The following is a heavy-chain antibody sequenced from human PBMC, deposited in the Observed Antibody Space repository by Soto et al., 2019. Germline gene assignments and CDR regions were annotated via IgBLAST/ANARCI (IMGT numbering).Heavy chain of an antibody. D-gene: IGHD3-10*01. Sequence: GGSLRLSCAASGFTFSDYYMSWIRQAPGKGLEWVSYISSSGSTIYYADSVTGRFTISRDNAKNSLYLQMNSLRAEDTAVYYCARDPITMVRGVIRTSYYYSGMDVWGQGTTVTVSS. CDR3: ARDPITMVRGVIRTSYYYSGMDV. J-gene: IGHJ6*02. CDR1: GFTFSDYY. V-gene: IGHV3-11*01. CDR2: ISSSGSTI.